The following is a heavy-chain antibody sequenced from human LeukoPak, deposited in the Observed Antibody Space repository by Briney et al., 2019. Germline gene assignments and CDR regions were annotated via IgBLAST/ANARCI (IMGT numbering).Heavy chain of an antibody. J-gene: IGHJ4*02. CDR3: AKQSPDSSGWYDFDY. V-gene: IGHV4-59*08. Sequence: SETLSLTCTVSGDSISSFYWNCIRQPPGKGLEWMAYINYSGSTNYNPSLKSRVTISIHTSKNQFSLKLSSVTAADTAVYYCAKQSPDSSGWYDFDYWGQGTLVTVSS. CDR2: INYSGST. D-gene: IGHD6-19*01. CDR1: GDSISSFY.